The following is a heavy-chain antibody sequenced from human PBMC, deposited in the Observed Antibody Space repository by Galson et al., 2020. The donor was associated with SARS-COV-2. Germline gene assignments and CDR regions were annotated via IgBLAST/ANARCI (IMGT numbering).Heavy chain of an antibody. CDR3: VRDFDINVPGLGGFDY. CDR2: ISSAGGTT. D-gene: IGHD6-19*01. Sequence: TGGSLRLSCAGSGFGFSNYEMNWVRQAPGKGLEWVSYISSAGGTTDYADSVKGRFTISRDNAKKSLYLQMNSLRAEDTALYYCVRDFDINVPGLGGFDYWGQGTLVTVSS. CDR1: GFGFSNYE. V-gene: IGHV3-48*03. J-gene: IGHJ4*02.